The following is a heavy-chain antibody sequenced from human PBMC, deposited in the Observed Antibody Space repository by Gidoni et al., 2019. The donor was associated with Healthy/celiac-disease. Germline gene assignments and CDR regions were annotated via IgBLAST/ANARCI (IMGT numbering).Heavy chain of an antibody. V-gene: IGHV5-51*01. CDR1: GYSFTSYW. J-gene: IGHJ3*02. CDR3: ARQVFGVVIMWAFDI. D-gene: IGHD3-3*01. CDR2: IYPGDSDT. Sequence: EVQLVQSGAEVKKPGESLKISCKGSGYSFTSYWIGWARQMPGKGLEWMGIIYPGDSDTRYSPSFQGQVTISADKSISTAYLQWSSLKASDTAMYYCARQVFGVVIMWAFDIWGQGTMVTVSS.